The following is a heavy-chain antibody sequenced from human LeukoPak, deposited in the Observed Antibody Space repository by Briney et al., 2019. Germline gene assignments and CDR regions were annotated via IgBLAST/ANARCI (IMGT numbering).Heavy chain of an antibody. Sequence: ASVKVSCKASGYTFTDYYMHWVRQAPGQGFEWMGWINPNDGDTNYAQKFQGRVTMTRDTSISTAHMEVSRLRSDDTAVYYCARANFLYCSSTCLFDYWGQGALVTVSS. CDR3: ARANFLYCSSTCLFDY. J-gene: IGHJ4*02. CDR1: GYTFTDYY. CDR2: INPNDGDT. D-gene: IGHD2-2*01. V-gene: IGHV1-2*02.